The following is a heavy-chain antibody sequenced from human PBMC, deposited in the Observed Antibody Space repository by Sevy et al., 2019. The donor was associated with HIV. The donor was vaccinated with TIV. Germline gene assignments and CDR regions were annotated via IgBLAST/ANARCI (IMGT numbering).Heavy chain of an antibody. J-gene: IGHJ5*02. D-gene: IGHD2-2*01. CDR2: INGSGIT. CDR3: ARSPPVVVVPGAPSWFDP. V-gene: IGHV4-34*01. Sequence: SETLSLTCAVHDGSFSGYYWNWIRQLPGKGLEWIGEINGSGITYYNPSLKSRVTISVDTSKKQFSLKLNSVTAAVTVVYFCARSPPVVVVPGAPSWFDPWGQGTLVTVSS. CDR1: DGSFSGYY.